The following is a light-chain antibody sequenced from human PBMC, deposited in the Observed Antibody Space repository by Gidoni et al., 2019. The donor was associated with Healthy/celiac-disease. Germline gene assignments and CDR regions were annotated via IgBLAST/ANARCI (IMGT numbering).Light chain of an antibody. J-gene: IGKJ1*01. V-gene: IGKV2-28*01. CDR2: LGS. Sequence: DLVLTQSPLSLPVTPGEPASISCRSSQSLLHSNGYNYLDWYLQKPGQSPQLLIYLGSNRASGVPDRVSGRGSGTDVTLKISRGEAEDVGVYYCRQALQTPLTFGQGTKVEIK. CDR1: QSLLHSNGYNY. CDR3: RQALQTPLT.